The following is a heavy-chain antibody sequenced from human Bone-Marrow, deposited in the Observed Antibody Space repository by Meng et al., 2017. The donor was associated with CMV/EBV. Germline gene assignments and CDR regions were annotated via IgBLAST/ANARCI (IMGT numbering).Heavy chain of an antibody. CDR3: SRHRKAPYCSSTSCVDTFGWLDP. J-gene: IGHJ5*02. Sequence: GESLKISCKGSGYIFTNSWIAWVRQMPGKGLEWVGIIYPGNSDTRYSTSFQGHVTISVDKSITTVYLQWSRLQAPDTAIYYCSRHRKAPYCSSTSCVDTFGWLDPWGQGTLVTVSS. V-gene: IGHV5-51*01. CDR2: IYPGNSDT. CDR1: GYIFTNSW. D-gene: IGHD2-21*01.